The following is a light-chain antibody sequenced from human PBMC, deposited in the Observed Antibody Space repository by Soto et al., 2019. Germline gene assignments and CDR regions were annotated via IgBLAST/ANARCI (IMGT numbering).Light chain of an antibody. CDR3: QQFHNLPRT. V-gene: IGKV1-33*01. J-gene: IGKJ2*01. Sequence: DIQMTQSPSSLSASVGDRVTITCQASQDISNHLNWYQQKPGKAPKLLIYDASNLETGVPSRFSGSRSGTHFTFTVSSLQPEDFAAYYCQQFHNLPRTFGQGTKLGIK. CDR1: QDISNH. CDR2: DAS.